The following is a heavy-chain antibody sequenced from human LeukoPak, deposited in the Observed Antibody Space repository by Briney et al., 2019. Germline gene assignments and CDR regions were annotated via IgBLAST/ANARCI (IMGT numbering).Heavy chain of an antibody. CDR3: ARHEYGAAGY. J-gene: IGHJ4*02. V-gene: IGHV4-34*01. Sequence: SETLSLTCAVYGGSLSGYYWSWIRQPPGKGLEWIGEINHSGSTNYNPSLKSRVTISVDTSKNQLSLKLSSMTAADTAVYYCARHEYGAAGYWGQGTLVTVSS. CDR1: GGSLSGYY. CDR2: INHSGST. D-gene: IGHD4-17*01.